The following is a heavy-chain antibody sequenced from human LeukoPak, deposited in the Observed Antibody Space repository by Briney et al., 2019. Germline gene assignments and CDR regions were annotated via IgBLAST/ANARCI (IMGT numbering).Heavy chain of an antibody. V-gene: IGHV1-46*01. J-gene: IGHJ5*02. CDR3: VTDAARPGRLFVTVTTMGWFDP. Sequence: EASVKVSCKASTYTFTSNYIHWVRQAPGQGLEWMAIINPSDGSTTYAQKFQGRVTMTRDTSTSTVYMELSSLRSEDTAVYYCVTDAARPGRLFVTVTTMGWFDPWGQGTLVTVSS. CDR1: TYTFTSNY. CDR2: INPSDGST. D-gene: IGHD4-17*01.